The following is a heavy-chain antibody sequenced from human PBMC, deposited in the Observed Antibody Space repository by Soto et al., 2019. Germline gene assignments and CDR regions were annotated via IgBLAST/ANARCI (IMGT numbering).Heavy chain of an antibody. CDR1: RYIFTNYG. J-gene: IGHJ6*02. CDR2: ITTYNGNT. V-gene: IGHV1-18*01. CDR3: ARALTGYGMDV. Sequence: ASVKVSCKAARYIFTNYGVSWVRQAPGQGLEWMGWITTYNGNTEYAQKFQGRVTMTTDASTSTAYMELGSLRSDDTAIYYCARALTGYGMDVWGQGTTVTVSS.